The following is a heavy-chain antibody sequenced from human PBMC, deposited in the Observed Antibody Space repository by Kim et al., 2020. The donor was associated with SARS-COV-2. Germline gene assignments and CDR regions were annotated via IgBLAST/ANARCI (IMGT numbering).Heavy chain of an antibody. V-gene: IGHV4-34*01. D-gene: IGHD6-19*01. J-gene: IGHJ4*02. CDR2: INHSGST. CDR3: ARELSSGWAAN. Sequence: SETLSLTCAVYGGSFSGYYWSWIRQPPGKGLEWIGEINHSGSTNYNPSLKSRVTISVDTSKNQFSLKLSSVTAADTAVYYCARELSSGWAANWGQGTLVT. CDR1: GGSFSGYY.